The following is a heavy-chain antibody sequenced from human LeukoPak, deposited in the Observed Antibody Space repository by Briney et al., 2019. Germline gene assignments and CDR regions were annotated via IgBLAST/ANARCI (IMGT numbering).Heavy chain of an antibody. CDR3: TTEGQQMESSGFDS. Sequence: GGSLRLSCAASGFTFSDFTMNWVRQAPGKGLEWVGFIRSEAYGGSTQYAASVTGRFTISRDDSKSIAYLQMNSLKTEDTGVYYCTTEGQQMESSGFDSWGRGTPVTVSS. CDR2: IRSEAYGGST. CDR1: GFTFSDFT. J-gene: IGHJ4*02. V-gene: IGHV3-49*04. D-gene: IGHD6-13*01.